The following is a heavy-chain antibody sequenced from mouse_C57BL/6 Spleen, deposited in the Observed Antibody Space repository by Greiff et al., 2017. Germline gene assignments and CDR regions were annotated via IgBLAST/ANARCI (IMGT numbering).Heavy chain of an antibody. J-gene: IGHJ3*01. CDR2: FYPGSGSI. D-gene: IGHD2-2*01. CDR3: ARHEAGYYGYDGFAY. Sequence: LVESGAELVKPGASVKLSCKASGYTFTEYTIHWVKQRSGQGLEWIGWFYPGSGSIKYNEKFKDKATLTADKSSSTVYMELSRLTSEDSAVYFCARHEAGYYGYDGFAYWGQGTLVTVSA. V-gene: IGHV1-62-2*01. CDR1: GYTFTEYT.